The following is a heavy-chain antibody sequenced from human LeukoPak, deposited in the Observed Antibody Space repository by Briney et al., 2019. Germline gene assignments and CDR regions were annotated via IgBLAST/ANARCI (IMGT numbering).Heavy chain of an antibody. CDR1: GFTFSKYA. CDR2: ISGSGGST. Sequence: GGSLRLSCAASGFTFSKYAMSWVRQAPGKGPEWVSAISGSGGSTYYADSVKGRFTISRDNSKNTLYLQMNSLRAEDTAVYYCAKARGSGGRDDAFDIWGQGTMVTVSS. V-gene: IGHV3-23*01. CDR3: AKARGSGGRDDAFDI. J-gene: IGHJ3*02. D-gene: IGHD2-15*01.